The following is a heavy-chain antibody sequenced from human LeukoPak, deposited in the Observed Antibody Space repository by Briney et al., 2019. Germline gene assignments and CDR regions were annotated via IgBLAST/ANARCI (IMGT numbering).Heavy chain of an antibody. D-gene: IGHD3-22*01. Sequence: PGGSLRLSCAASGFTFSSYSMSWVRQAPGKGLEWVSVIYSGGSTYYADSVKGRFTISRDNSKNTLYLQMNSLRAEDTAVYYCARCYYDSSGSEILYYFDYWGQGTLVTVSS. V-gene: IGHV3-66*01. J-gene: IGHJ4*02. CDR1: GFTFSSYS. CDR2: IYSGGST. CDR3: ARCYYDSSGSEILYYFDY.